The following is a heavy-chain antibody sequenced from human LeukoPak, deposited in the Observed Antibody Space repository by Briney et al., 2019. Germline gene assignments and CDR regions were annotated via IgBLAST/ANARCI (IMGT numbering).Heavy chain of an antibody. CDR3: ANSYYYDSSGYE. CDR1: GFTFTNYW. J-gene: IGHJ4*02. Sequence: PGGSLRLSCAASGFTFTNYWMTWVRQAPGKGLEWVAHIKQDGSEKYYVDSVKGRFTISRDNAKNSLYLQMNSLRAEDTAVYYCANSYYYDSSGYEWGQGTLVTVSS. V-gene: IGHV3-7*01. CDR2: IKQDGSEK. D-gene: IGHD3-22*01.